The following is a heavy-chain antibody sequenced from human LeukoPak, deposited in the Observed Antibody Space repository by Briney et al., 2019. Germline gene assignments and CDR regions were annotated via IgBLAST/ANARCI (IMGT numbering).Heavy chain of an antibody. Sequence: SQTLSLTRTVSGGSISSGDYYWSWIRQPPGKGLEWIGYIYYSGSAYYNPSLKSRVTISRDTSKNQFSLKLTSVTTADTAVYYCARAGGVKTAALDLDYWGQGTLVTVSS. D-gene: IGHD6-25*01. CDR3: ARAGGVKTAALDLDY. CDR2: IYYSGSA. CDR1: GGSISSGDYY. J-gene: IGHJ4*02. V-gene: IGHV4-30-4*08.